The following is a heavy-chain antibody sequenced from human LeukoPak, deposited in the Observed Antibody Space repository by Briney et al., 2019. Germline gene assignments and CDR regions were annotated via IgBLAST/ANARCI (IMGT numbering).Heavy chain of an antibody. CDR1: GFTFSSYS. J-gene: IGHJ4*02. CDR2: ISSSSSYI. Sequence: GGSLRLSCAASGFTFSSYSMNWVRQAPGKGLKWVSSISSSSSYIYYADSVKGRFTISRDNAKNSLYLQMNSLRAEDTAVYYCARGGRGVAARTFDYWGQGTLVTVSS. D-gene: IGHD6-6*01. CDR3: ARGGRGVAARTFDY. V-gene: IGHV3-21*01.